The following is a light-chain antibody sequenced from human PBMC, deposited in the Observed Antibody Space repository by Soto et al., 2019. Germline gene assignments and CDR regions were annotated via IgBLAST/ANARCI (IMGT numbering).Light chain of an antibody. J-gene: IGKJ1*01. CDR3: QQYNSYPWT. CDR2: DAA. CDR1: QSVSYW. Sequence: DIQMTQSPSTLSTSVGARVTITCRASQSVSYWLAWYQQKPWKAPKVLIYDAANMKGGVPSKFSGSRYGTEFTLTIVTLQPEDFATYYCQQYNSYPWTFGQGTKVDIK. V-gene: IGKV1-5*01.